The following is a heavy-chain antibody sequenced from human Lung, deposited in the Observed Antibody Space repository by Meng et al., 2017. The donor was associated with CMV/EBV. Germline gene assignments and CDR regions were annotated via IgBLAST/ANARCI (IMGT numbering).Heavy chain of an antibody. D-gene: IGHD3-22*01. CDR3: ATAPRYYDGSGYPDY. CDR1: GYTFTDYY. CDR2: VDPEDGET. J-gene: IGHJ4*02. Sequence: SGYTFTDYYMHWVQQAPGKGLEWMGLVDPEDGETIYAEKFQGRVTITADTSTDTAYMELSSLRSEDTAVYYCATAPRYYDGSGYPDYWGQGTLVTVSS. V-gene: IGHV1-69-2*01.